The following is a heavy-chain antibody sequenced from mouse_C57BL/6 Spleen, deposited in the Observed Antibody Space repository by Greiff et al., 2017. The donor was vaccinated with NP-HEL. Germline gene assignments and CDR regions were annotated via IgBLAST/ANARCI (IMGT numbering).Heavy chain of an antibody. V-gene: IGHV5-9-1*02. Sequence: EVKLVESGEGLVKPGGSLKLSCAASGFTFSSYAMSWVRQTPEKRLEWVAYISSGGDYIYYADTVKGRFTISRDNARNTLYLQMSSLKSEDTAMYYCTRGGPHYYGSSSDYWGQGTTLTVSS. CDR2: ISSGGDYI. D-gene: IGHD1-1*01. CDR1: GFTFSSYA. CDR3: TRGGPHYYGSSSDY. J-gene: IGHJ2*01.